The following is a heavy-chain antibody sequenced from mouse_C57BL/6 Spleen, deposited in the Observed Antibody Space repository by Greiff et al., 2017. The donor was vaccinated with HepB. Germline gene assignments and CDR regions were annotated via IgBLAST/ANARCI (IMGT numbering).Heavy chain of an antibody. Sequence: QVQLQQSGAELVKPGASVKLSCKASGYTFTSYCMHWVKQRPGRGLEWMGRIDPNSGGTKYNEKFKSKATLTVDKPSSTAYMQLSSLTSEDSAVYYCASPHYYGDYYAMDYWGQGTSVTVSS. CDR2: IDPNSGGT. V-gene: IGHV1-72*01. J-gene: IGHJ4*01. D-gene: IGHD1-1*01. CDR1: GYTFTSYC. CDR3: ASPHYYGDYYAMDY.